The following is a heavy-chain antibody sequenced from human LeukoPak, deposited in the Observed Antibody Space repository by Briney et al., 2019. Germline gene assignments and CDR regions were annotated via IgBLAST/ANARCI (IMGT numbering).Heavy chain of an antibody. J-gene: IGHJ4*02. CDR3: VRGRMGTNGY. CDR2: ISHSGST. D-gene: IGHD2-8*01. Sequence: SETLSLTCAVYGGSFSGYYWSWIRQPPGKGLEWIGEISHSGSTNYNPSLKSPVTISVDTSKNQFSLKLSSVTAADTAVYYCVRGRMGTNGYWGQGTLVTVSS. V-gene: IGHV4-34*01. CDR1: GGSFSGYY.